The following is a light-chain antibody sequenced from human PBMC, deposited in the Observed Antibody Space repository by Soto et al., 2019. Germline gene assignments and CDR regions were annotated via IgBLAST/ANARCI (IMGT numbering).Light chain of an antibody. CDR2: EGD. V-gene: IGLV2-23*01. J-gene: IGLJ2*01. CDR1: TSDVGSYNL. CDR3: CSYAGGSTLV. Sequence: QSALTQPASVSGSPGQSITISCTGTTSDVGSYNLVSWYQQHPAKPPKLVIYEGDKWPSGVSNRFSGSKSGNTASLTISGLQAEDEADYYCCSYAGGSTLVFGGGTKLTVL.